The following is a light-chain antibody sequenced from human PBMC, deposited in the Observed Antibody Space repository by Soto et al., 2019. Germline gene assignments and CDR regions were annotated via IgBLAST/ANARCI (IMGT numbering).Light chain of an antibody. J-gene: IGKJ2*01. Sequence: EIVLTQSPGTLSLSPGERATLSCRASQSVSSYLAWYQHKPGQAPRLLIYDASSRATGIPARFSGSGSGTDFTLTISSLEPEDFAVYYCQQRSAWPGTFGQGTYLEIK. CDR3: QQRSAWPGT. V-gene: IGKV3-11*01. CDR1: QSVSSY. CDR2: DAS.